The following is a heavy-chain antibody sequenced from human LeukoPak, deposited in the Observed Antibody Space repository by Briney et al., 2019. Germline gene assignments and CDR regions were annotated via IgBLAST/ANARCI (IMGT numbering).Heavy chain of an antibody. Sequence: SSETLSLTCAVSGGSISSGGYSWSWIRQPPGKGLEWIGYIYHSGSTYYNPSLKSRVTISVDRSKNQFSLKLSSVTAADTAVYYCARGFGGWLFDYWGQGTLVTVSS. CDR3: ARGFGGWLFDY. V-gene: IGHV4-30-2*01. J-gene: IGHJ4*02. CDR1: GGSISSGGYS. CDR2: IYHSGST. D-gene: IGHD6-19*01.